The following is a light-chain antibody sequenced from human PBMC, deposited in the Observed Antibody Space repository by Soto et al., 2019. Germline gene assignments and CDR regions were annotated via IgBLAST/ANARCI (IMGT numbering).Light chain of an antibody. CDR1: QSISSY. CDR3: QQYYSFPRT. J-gene: IGKJ1*01. CDR2: AAS. Sequence: QMTQSPSSLSASVVDRVTITCRASQSISSYLNWYQQKPGKAPELLIYAASTLQSGVTSRFSGSGSGADFTLTISCLQSEDFATYYCQQYYSFPRTFGQGAKVHIK. V-gene: IGKV1-39*01.